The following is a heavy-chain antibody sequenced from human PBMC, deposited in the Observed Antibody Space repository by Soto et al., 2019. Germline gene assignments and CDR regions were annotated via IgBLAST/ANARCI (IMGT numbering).Heavy chain of an antibody. J-gene: IGHJ4*02. V-gene: IGHV3-23*01. D-gene: IGHD3-22*01. CDR2: ISGSGGST. Sequence: GGSLRLSCAASGFTFSSYAMSWVRQAPGKGLEWVSAISGSGGSTYYADSVKGRFTISRDNSKNTLYLQMNSLRAEDTAVYYCAKDQAPMDDRSGYSPKCSDFWGQGTLDTGSS. CDR3: AKDQAPMDDRSGYSPKCSDF. CDR1: GFTFSSYA.